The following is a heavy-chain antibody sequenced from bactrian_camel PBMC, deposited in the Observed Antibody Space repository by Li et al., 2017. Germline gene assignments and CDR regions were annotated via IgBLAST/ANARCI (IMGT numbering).Heavy chain of an antibody. J-gene: IGHJ4*01. CDR1: GYIASSYS. Sequence: DVQLVESGGGSVQAGGSLRLSCVAHGYIASSYSMGWFRQAPGKDREGVAAIDGDGTTSYTDSVKGRFTISKDNAKNTLYLQVNSLKPEDTAIYYCAAGSLSLSICQGLGTWLYSYWGQGTQVTVS. D-gene: IGHD5*01. V-gene: IGHV3S42*01. CDR3: AAGSLSLSICQGLGTWLYSY. CDR2: IDGDGTT.